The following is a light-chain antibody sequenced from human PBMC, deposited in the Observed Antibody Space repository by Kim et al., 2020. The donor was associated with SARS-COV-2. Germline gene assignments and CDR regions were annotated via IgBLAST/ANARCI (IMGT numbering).Light chain of an antibody. CDR2: RNN. J-gene: IGLJ3*02. V-gene: IGLV10-54*04. CDR1: QG. CDR3: SAWDSSLSAWV. Sequence: QGAAWLQQHQGHPPKLLSYRNNNRPSGISERFSASRSGDTASLTITGLQPEDETDYCCSAWDSSLSAWVFGGGTQLTVL.